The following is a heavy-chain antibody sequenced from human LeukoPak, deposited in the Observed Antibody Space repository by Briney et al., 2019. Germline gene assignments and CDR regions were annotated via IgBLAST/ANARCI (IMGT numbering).Heavy chain of an antibody. J-gene: IGHJ4*02. Sequence: GGSLRLSCAASGFTFTDYYMSWIRQAPGKGLDWVSYIRSSGSPISYAGSVKGRFTISRDNAKNSLYLQMNSLRVEDTAVYYCARADCSSTRCYEFDYWGQGTLVIVSS. CDR3: ARADCSSTRCYEFDY. CDR2: IRSSGSPI. V-gene: IGHV3-11*04. CDR1: GFTFTDYY. D-gene: IGHD2-2*01.